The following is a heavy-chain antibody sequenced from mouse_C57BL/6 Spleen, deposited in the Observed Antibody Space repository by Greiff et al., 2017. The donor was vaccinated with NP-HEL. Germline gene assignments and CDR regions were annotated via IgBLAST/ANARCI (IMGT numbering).Heavy chain of an antibody. V-gene: IGHV1-55*01. CDR2: IYPGSGST. CDR3: ATYYRNLAWFAY. D-gene: IGHD2-5*01. CDR1: GYTFTSYW. J-gene: IGHJ3*01. Sequence: QVQLQQSGAELVKPGASVKMSCKASGYTFTSYWITWVKQRPGQGLEWIGAIYPGSGSTNYNEKFKSKATLTVDPSSSTAYMQLSSLTSEDSAVYYGATYYRNLAWFAYWGQGTLVTVSA.